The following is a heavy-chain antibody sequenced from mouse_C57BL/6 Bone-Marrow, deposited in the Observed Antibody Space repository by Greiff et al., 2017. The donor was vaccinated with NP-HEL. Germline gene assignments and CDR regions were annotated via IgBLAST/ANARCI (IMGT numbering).Heavy chain of an antibody. Sequence: EVQLVESGEGLVKPGGSLKLSCAASGFTFSSYAMSWVRQTPEKRLEWVAYISSGGDYIYYADTVKGRFTISRCNARNTLYLQMSSLKSEDTAMYYCTRVHYYGSPYYLDYWGQGTTRTVSS. CDR2: ISSGGDYI. V-gene: IGHV5-9-1*02. CDR1: GFTFSSYA. D-gene: IGHD1-1*01. CDR3: TRVHYYGSPYYLDY. J-gene: IGHJ2*01.